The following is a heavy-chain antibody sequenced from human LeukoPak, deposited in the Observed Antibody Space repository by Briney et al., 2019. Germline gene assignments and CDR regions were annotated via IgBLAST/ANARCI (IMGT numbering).Heavy chain of an antibody. CDR1: GFTFSSYA. Sequence: PGRSLRLSCAASGFTFSSYAMHWVRQAPGKGLEWVAVISYDGSNKYYADSVKGRFTISRDNSKNTLYLQMNSLRAEDTAVHYCARDLTRKAGYDYVWGSYRRDDYWGQGTLVTVSS. CDR2: ISYDGSNK. J-gene: IGHJ4*02. D-gene: IGHD3-16*02. CDR3: ARDLTRKAGYDYVWGSYRRDDY. V-gene: IGHV3-30-3*01.